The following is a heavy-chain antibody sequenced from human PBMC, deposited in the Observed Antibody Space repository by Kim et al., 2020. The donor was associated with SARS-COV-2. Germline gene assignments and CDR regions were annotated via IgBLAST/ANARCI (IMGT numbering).Heavy chain of an antibody. J-gene: IGHJ6*02. Sequence: SETLSLTCTVSGGSISSYYWSWIRQPAGKGLEWIGRIYTSGSTNYNPSLKSRVTMSVDTSKNQFSLKLSSVTAADTAVYYCARGGGRGSYYYYYYGMDVWGQGTTVTVSS. V-gene: IGHV4-4*07. CDR3: ARGGGRGSYYYYYYGMDV. D-gene: IGHD1-26*01. CDR1: GGSISSYY. CDR2: IYTSGST.